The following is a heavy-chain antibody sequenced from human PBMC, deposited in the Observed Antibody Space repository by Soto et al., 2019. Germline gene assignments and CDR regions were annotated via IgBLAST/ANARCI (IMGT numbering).Heavy chain of an antibody. D-gene: IGHD3-22*01. CDR3: ERETGTMIVEH. CDR1: GSTLTGDY. V-gene: IGHV1-46*01. Sequence: ASVKGSCKGSGSTLTGDYVGWVRQAPGQGLEWMGIINPSGGSTSYAQKFQGRVTMTRDKSTSTAYMELSSLRSEDTAVYYCERETGTMIVEHWGQGTLVTVSS. J-gene: IGHJ1*01. CDR2: INPSGGST.